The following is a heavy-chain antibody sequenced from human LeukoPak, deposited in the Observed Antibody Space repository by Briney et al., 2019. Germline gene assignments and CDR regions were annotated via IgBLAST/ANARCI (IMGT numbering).Heavy chain of an antibody. D-gene: IGHD5-18*01. CDR2: INHSGST. CDR1: GGSFSGYY. CDR3: ARRGGTFIQLWLQHWFDP. Sequence: SETLSLTCAVSGGSFSGYYWSWIRQPPGKGLEWIGEINHSGSTNYNPSLKSRVTISLDTSKNQFSLKLSSVTAADTAVYYCARRGGTFIQLWLQHWFDPWGQGTLVTVSS. J-gene: IGHJ5*02. V-gene: IGHV4-34*01.